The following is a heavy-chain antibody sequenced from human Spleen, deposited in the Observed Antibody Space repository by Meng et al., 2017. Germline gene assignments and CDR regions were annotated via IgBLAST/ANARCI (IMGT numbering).Heavy chain of an antibody. CDR1: GWFFSGYY. CDR2: INHSGST. J-gene: IGHJ4*02. D-gene: IGHD4-17*01. V-gene: IGHV4-34*01. Sequence: GQRTKWGAGLLNPSETMSLTCAVYGWFFSGYYWSWIRQPPGKGLEWIGEINHSGSTNYNPSLKSRVTISVDTSKNQFSLKLSSVTAADTAVYYCAANSVTTLYFWGQGTLVTVSS. CDR3: AANSVTTLYF.